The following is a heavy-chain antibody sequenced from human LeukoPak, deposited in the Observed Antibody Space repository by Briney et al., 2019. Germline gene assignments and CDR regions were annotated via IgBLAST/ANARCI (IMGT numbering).Heavy chain of an antibody. J-gene: IGHJ6*03. V-gene: IGHV4-39*01. CDR3: ARSYSSSSHYYYYYMDV. D-gene: IGHD6-6*01. CDR1: GGSISSSSYY. Sequence: PSETLSLTCTVSGGSISSSSYYWGWIRQPPGKGLEWIGSIYYSGSTYYNPSLKSRVTISVDTSKNQFSLKLSSVTAADTAVYHCARSYSSSSHYYYYYMDVWGKGTTVTVSS. CDR2: IYYSGST.